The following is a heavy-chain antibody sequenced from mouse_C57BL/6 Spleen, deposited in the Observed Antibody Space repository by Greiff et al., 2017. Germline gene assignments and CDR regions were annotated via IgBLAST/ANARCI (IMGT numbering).Heavy chain of an antibody. CDR3: ARGDGSNNYFDY. Sequence: VMLMASGGGLVKPGGSLKLSCAASGFTFSDYGMHWVRQAPEKGLEWVAYISSGSSTIYYADTVKGRFTISRDNAKNNLFLQMTSLRSEDTAMYYCARGDGSNNYFDYWGQGTTLTVSS. D-gene: IGHD1-1*01. V-gene: IGHV5-17*01. CDR2: ISSGSSTI. CDR1: GFTFSDYG. J-gene: IGHJ2*01.